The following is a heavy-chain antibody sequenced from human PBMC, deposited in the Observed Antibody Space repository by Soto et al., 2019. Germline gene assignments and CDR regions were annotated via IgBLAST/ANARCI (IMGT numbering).Heavy chain of an antibody. J-gene: IGHJ4*02. CDR2: ISQSGNT. Sequence: SETLSLTCSIYSGSFSGYYWSWIRQPPGKGLEWIGEISQSGNTNYSPSLKSRVSISIDTSKKQFSLNLASVSAADTAVYYCARDKKVRGSSQTRTDFWGQGTLVTVSS. V-gene: IGHV4-34*01. D-gene: IGHD6-6*01. CDR3: ARDKKVRGSSQTRTDF. CDR1: SGSFSGYY.